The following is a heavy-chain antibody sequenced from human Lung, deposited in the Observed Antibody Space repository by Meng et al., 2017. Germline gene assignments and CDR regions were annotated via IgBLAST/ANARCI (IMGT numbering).Heavy chain of an antibody. CDR2: ISGSGGST. CDR3: VRRIEYSSSSGY. V-gene: IGHV3-23*01. D-gene: IGHD6-6*01. J-gene: IGHJ4*02. Sequence: EVQLLESGGGLVQPGVSPRRACVASGFTFSSYAMPWVRQAPGKGLEWVSSISGSGGSTYYADSVRGRFTISRDNSKNTVYLQMNSLRAEDTAIYYCVRRIEYSSSSGYWGQGTLVTVSS. CDR1: GFTFSSYA.